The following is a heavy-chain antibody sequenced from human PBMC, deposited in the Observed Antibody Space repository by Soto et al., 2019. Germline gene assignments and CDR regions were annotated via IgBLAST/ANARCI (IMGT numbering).Heavy chain of an antibody. D-gene: IGHD3-3*01. CDR1: GGSITSGDYY. Sequence: SETLSLTCTVSGGSITSGDYYWSWIRQSPGKGLEWIGHFSHSGSTNYNPSLKSRVVIAIDTSRNQFSLRLSSLTAADRAVYFCARGVTVFGLVSRFWFDPWGQGTVVTVSS. J-gene: IGHJ5*02. V-gene: IGHV4-30-4*01. CDR2: FSHSGST. CDR3: ARGVTVFGLVSRFWFDP.